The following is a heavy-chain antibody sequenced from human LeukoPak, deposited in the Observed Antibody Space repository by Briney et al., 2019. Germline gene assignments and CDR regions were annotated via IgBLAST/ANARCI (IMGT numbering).Heavy chain of an antibody. V-gene: IGHV1-18*01. CDR1: GYTFTTYG. Sequence: GASVKVSCKASGYTFTTYGISWVRQAPGQELQWMGWISAHNGNTNYAQKLQGRVTMTTDTSTSTAYMELRSLRSDDTAVYYCARDQSYSGYDSEVEWIFDYWGQGTLVTVSS. CDR2: ISAHNGNT. CDR3: ARDQSYSGYDSEVEWIFDY. J-gene: IGHJ4*02. D-gene: IGHD5-12*01.